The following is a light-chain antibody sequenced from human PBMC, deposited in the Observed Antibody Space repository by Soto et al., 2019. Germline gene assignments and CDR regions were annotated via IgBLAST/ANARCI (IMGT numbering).Light chain of an antibody. V-gene: IGLV2-11*01. CDR3: CSYAGASSSLL. J-gene: IGLJ3*02. CDR2: DVT. CDR1: SRDIGSYNF. Sequence: QSALTQPRSVAGSPGQSVTIYCTGYSRDIGSYNFVSCFQQDPGKAPKLIIYDVTKRPSGVRDRFSASKSGNTASLTISGLQAEDEADYYCCSYAGASSSLLFGGGTQLTVL.